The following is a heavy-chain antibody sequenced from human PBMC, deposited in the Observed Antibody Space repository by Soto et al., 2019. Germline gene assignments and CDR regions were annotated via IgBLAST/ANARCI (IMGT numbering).Heavy chain of an antibody. CDR3: AKDPLLYYDSSGYPDY. D-gene: IGHD3-22*01. CDR1: GFTFSSYG. CDR2: ISYDGSNK. J-gene: IGHJ4*02. Sequence: QPVGSLRLSCAASGFTFSSYGMHWVRQAPGKGLEWVAVISYDGSNKYYADSVKGRFTISRDNSKNTLYLQMNSLRAEDTAVYYCAKDPLLYYDSSGYPDYWGQGTLVTVSS. V-gene: IGHV3-30*18.